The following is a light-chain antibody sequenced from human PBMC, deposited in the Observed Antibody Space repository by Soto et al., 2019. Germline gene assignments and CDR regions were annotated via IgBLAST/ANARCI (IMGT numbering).Light chain of an antibody. CDR1: SSDVGGYNY. V-gene: IGLV2-11*01. CDR2: EVI. CDR3: SSYAGRYTVI. Sequence: QSVLTQPRSVSGSPGQSVTISCTGTSSDVGGYNYVSWYQQHPGKVPKVIIYEVIKRPSGVPDRFSGSRSGNTASLTISSLQADDEADYYCSSYAGRYTVIFGGGTKVTVL. J-gene: IGLJ2*01.